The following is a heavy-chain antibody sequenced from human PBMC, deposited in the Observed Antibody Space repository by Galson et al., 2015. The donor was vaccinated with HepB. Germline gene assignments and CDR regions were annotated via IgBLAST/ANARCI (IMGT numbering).Heavy chain of an antibody. V-gene: IGHV3-21*01. Sequence: SLRLSCAASGFTFSKYSMNWVRQAPGKGLEWVSFISPGSSYIYYADSMRGRFTISRDNAKNSLYLEMKSLRAEDTALYYCARGGHIAVTETGIYVDFWGQGTLVTVSS. D-gene: IGHD6-19*01. CDR3: ARGGHIAVTETGIYVDF. J-gene: IGHJ4*02. CDR1: GFTFSKYS. CDR2: ISPGSSYI.